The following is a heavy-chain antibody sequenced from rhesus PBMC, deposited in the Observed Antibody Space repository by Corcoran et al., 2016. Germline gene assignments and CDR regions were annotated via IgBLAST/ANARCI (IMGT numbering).Heavy chain of an antibody. CDR2: RSSDGTKK. CDR1: GFTFNIYG. CDR3: TRFDY. V-gene: IGHV3-54*02. J-gene: IGHJ4*01. Sequence: EVRLVESGGALVQPGGSLGPPCAASGFTFNIYGLPGVRQAPGKGRDWVAVRSSDGTKKSCADSVKDRFSVSRDNSKNVLYLQINNLKFDDTALYYCTRFDYWGRGVLVTVSS.